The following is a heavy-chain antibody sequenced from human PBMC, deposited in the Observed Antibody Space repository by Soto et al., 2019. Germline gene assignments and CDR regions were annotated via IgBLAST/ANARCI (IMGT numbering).Heavy chain of an antibody. V-gene: IGHV3-21*06. CDR3: ARDGLTFGGD. D-gene: IGHD3-16*01. CDR1: GFTFGSFT. Sequence: EVHLVEAGGGLVKPGESLTLSCAASGFTFGSFTLNCVRQAPGKGLERVSSISSSSAYIYYAESVKGRFTISRDNDRSTLYPQMNRLRLDDTAVYFCARDGLTFGGDWGQGTLVAVSA. J-gene: IGHJ4*02. CDR2: ISSSSAYI.